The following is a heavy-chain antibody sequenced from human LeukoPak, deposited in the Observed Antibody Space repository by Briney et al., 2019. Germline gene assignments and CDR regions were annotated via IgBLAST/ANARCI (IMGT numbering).Heavy chain of an antibody. CDR2: INPKSGGT. CDR3: AKGLQGYSTSWYDP. J-gene: IGHJ5*02. V-gene: IGHV1-2*02. Sequence: ASVKVSCKASGYTFTGYYMHWVRQVPGQGLEWMGWINPKSGGTNYAQKFQGRVTMTRDTSISTAYMEMTRLRFDDTAVYYCAKGLQGYSTSWYDPWGQGTLVTVSS. D-gene: IGHD6-13*01. CDR1: GYTFTGYY.